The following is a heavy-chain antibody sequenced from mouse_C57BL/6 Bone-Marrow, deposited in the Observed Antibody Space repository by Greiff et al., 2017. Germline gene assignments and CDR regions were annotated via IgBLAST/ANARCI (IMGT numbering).Heavy chain of an antibody. CDR1: GFNIKDYY. CDR3: TRIAY. Sequence: VQLQQSGAELVRPGASVKLSCTASGFNIKDYYMHWVKQRPEQGLEWIGWIYPENGDTEYASKFQGKATITVDKSSNTAYLQLSSLTSEDTAVYYCTRIAYWGQGTLVTVSA. J-gene: IGHJ3*01. V-gene: IGHV14-4*01. CDR2: IYPENGDT.